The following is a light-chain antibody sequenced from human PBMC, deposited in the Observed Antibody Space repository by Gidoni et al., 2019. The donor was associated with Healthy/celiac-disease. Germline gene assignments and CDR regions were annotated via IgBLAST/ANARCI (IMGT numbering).Light chain of an antibody. J-gene: IGKJ4*01. V-gene: IGKV3-11*01. CDR1: QSVSIY. Sequence: DIVLTQSPATLSLSPGERATLSCRASQSVSIYLAWYQQKPGQAPRLPIYDESNRATGIPARFSGSGSGTDFTLTISSLGPEDFAVYYCQQRSNWPPGVTFGGGTKVEIK. CDR3: QQRSNWPPGVT. CDR2: DES.